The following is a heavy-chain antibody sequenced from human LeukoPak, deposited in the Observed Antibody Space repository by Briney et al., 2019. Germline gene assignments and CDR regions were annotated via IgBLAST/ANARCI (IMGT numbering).Heavy chain of an antibody. J-gene: IGHJ1*01. V-gene: IGHV1-69*04. CDR3: ADGEYSYAIAEYFQH. D-gene: IGHD5-18*01. CDR1: GGTFSSYA. CDR2: IIPIFGIA. Sequence: GASVKVSCKASGGTFSSYAISWVRQAPGQGLEWMGRIIPIFGIANYAQKFQGRVTIAADKSTSTAYMELSSLRSEDTAVYYCADGEYSYAIAEYFQHWGQGTLVTVSS.